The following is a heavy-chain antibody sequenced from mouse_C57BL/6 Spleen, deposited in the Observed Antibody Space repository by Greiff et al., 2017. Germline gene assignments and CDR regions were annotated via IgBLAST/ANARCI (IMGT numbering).Heavy chain of an antibody. CDR3: ARGTTGVGGYFDY. V-gene: IGHV1-64*01. D-gene: IGHD1-1*01. CDR1: GYTFTSYW. CDR2: IHPNSGST. Sequence: QVQLQQPGAELVKPGASVKLSCKASGYTFTSYWMHWVKQRPGQGLEWIGMIHPNSGSTNYNEKFKSKATLTVDKSSSTAYMQLSSLTSEDSAVXYSARGTTGVGGYFDYWGQGTTLTGSS. J-gene: IGHJ2*01.